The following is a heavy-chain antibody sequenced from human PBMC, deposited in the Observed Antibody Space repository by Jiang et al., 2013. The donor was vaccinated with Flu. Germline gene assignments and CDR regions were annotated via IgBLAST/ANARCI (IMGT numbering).Heavy chain of an antibody. Sequence: SGGSISSSSYYWGWIRQPPGKGLEWIGSIYYSGSTYYNPSLKSRVTISVDTSKNQFSLKLSSVTAADTAVYYCARRYCSGGSCFFDYWGQGTLVTVSS. D-gene: IGHD2-15*01. CDR3: ARRYCSGGSCFFDY. CDR2: IYYSGST. V-gene: IGHV4-39*01. J-gene: IGHJ4*02. CDR1: GGSISSSSYY.